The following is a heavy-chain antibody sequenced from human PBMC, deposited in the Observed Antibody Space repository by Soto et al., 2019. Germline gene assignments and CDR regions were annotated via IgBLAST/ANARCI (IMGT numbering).Heavy chain of an antibody. J-gene: IGHJ5*02. V-gene: IGHV4-38-2*01. CDR3: ARAGVTVAGKYNWFDP. CDR2: IYHSGST. Sequence: KSSETLSLTCAVSGYSISSGYYWGWIRQPPEKGLECIGSIYHSGSTYYNPSLTSRVTISVDTSKNQFSLKLSLVTAADTAVYYCARAGVTVAGKYNWFDPWGQGTLVTVSS. D-gene: IGHD6-19*01. CDR1: GYSISSGYY.